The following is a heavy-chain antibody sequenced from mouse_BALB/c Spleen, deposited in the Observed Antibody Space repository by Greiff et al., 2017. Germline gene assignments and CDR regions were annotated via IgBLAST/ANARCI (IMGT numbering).Heavy chain of an antibody. CDR1: GYTFTSYW. Sequence: VQRVESGAELAKPGASVKMSCKASGYTFTSYWMHWVKQRPGQGLEWIGYINPSTGYTEYNQKFKDKATLTADKSSSTAYMQLSSLTSEDSAVYYCARTLRSYFDVWGAGTTVTVSS. CDR2: INPSTGYT. V-gene: IGHV1-7*01. D-gene: IGHD1-1*01. CDR3: ARTLRSYFDV. J-gene: IGHJ1*01.